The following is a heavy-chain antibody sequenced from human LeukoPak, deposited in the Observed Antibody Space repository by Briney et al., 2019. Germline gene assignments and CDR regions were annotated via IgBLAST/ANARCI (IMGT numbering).Heavy chain of an antibody. CDR2: IYHSGST. V-gene: IGHV4-38-2*02. J-gene: IGHJ4*02. Sequence: PSETLSLTCTVSGYSISSGYYWGWIRQPPGKGLEWIGSIYHSGSTYYNPSLKSRVTISVDTSKNQFSLKLSSVTAADTAVYYCARGPTSDIYDSSGYYYDYWGQGTLVTVSS. D-gene: IGHD3-22*01. CDR1: GYSISSGYY. CDR3: ARGPTSDIYDSSGYYYDY.